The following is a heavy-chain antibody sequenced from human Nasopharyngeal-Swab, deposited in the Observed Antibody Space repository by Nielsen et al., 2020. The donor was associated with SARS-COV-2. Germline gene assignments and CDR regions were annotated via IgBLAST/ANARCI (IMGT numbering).Heavy chain of an antibody. D-gene: IGHD3-22*01. V-gene: IGHV3-15*07. J-gene: IGHJ4*02. Sequence: VRQAPGKGLEWVGRIKSKTDGGTTDYAAPVKGRFTISRDDSKNTLYLQMNSLKTEDTAVYYCTTATAAAGTYYYDSSGYYYLGYWGQGTLVTVSS. CDR3: TTATAAAGTYYYDSSGYYYLGY. CDR2: IKSKTDGGTT.